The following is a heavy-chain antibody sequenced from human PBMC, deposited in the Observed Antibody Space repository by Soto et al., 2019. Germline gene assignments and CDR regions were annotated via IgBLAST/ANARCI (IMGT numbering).Heavy chain of an antibody. CDR3: ARDYEYYDILTGYYKPGYYYYYGMDV. Sequence: ASGKVPCKASGYTFTRYYMHWVRQAPGQGLEWMGIINPSGGSTSYAQKFQGRVTMTRDTSTSTVYMELSSLRSEDTAVYYCARDYEYYDILTGYYKPGYYYYYGMDVWGQGTTVTVSS. J-gene: IGHJ6*02. V-gene: IGHV1-46*01. CDR1: GYTFTRYY. CDR2: INPSGGST. D-gene: IGHD3-9*01.